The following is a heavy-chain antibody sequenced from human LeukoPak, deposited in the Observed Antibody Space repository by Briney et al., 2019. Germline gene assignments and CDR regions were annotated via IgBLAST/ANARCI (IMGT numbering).Heavy chain of an antibody. Sequence: SETLSLTCTVSRGSISSYYWSSIRQLPGKGLEWIGYIYYSGSTNYNPSLMRRVTMSVDTSKNQFSLKLSSVTAADTAVYYCARDAGSNYPRYYWRRGTLVTVSS. V-gene: IGHV4-59*12. D-gene: IGHD1-7*01. CDR2: IYYSGST. CDR1: RGSISSYY. CDR3: ARDAGSNYPRYY. J-gene: IGHJ4*02.